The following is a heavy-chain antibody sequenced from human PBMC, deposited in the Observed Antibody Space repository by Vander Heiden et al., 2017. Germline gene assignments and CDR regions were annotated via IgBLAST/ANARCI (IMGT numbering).Heavy chain of an antibody. CDR2: INPNSGGT. CDR1: GYTYTGYF. J-gene: IGHJ4*02. CDR3: ARAYDSSGYYYVEGADY. V-gene: IGHV1-2*02. D-gene: IGHD3-22*01. Sequence: QAQLVQSGAEVKKPGASVKASCKASGYTYTGYFMHCVRQAPGQELEWMGWINPNSGGTNYAQKFQGRVTMTRDTSISTAYMDLSRLRSDDTAVYYCARAYDSSGYYYVEGADYWGQGTLVTVSS.